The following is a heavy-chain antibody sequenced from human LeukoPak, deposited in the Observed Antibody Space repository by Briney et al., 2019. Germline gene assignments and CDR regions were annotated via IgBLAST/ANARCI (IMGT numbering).Heavy chain of an antibody. CDR2: IYYSGST. D-gene: IGHD1-26*01. CDR3: ARGDGSYFAY. Sequence: SETLSLTCTVSGGSLSSYYWSWIRQPPGKGLEWIGYIYYSGSTNYNPSLKSRVTISVDTSKNQFSLKLSSVTAADTAVYYCARGDGSYFAYWGQGTLVTVSS. V-gene: IGHV4-59*01. J-gene: IGHJ4*02. CDR1: GGSLSSYY.